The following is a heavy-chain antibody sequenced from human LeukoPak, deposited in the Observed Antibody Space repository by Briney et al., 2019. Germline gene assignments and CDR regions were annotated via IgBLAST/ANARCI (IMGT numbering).Heavy chain of an antibody. CDR2: IYYSGST. V-gene: IGHV4-59*01. Sequence: SETLSLTCAVYGGSFSGYYWSWIRQPPGKGLEWIGYIYYSGSTNYNPSLKSRVTISVDTSKNQFSLKLSSVTAADTAVYYCAREGIAARRGIGYWGQGTLVTVSS. J-gene: IGHJ4*02. D-gene: IGHD6-6*01. CDR1: GGSFSGYY. CDR3: AREGIAARRGIGY.